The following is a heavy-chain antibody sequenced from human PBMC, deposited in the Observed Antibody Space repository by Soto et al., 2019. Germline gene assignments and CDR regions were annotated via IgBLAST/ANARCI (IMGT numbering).Heavy chain of an antibody. CDR2: ISSSSIYI. CDR3: ARTILNYYDSSGYYLDY. Sequence: EVQLVESGGGLVKPGGSLRLSCAASGFTFSSYSMNWVRQAPGKGLECVSSISSSSIYIYYADSVKGRFTISRDNAKNSLYLQMNSLRDEDTAVYYCARTILNYYDSSGYYLDYWGQGTLVTVSS. CDR1: GFTFSSYS. D-gene: IGHD3-22*01. V-gene: IGHV3-21*01. J-gene: IGHJ4*02.